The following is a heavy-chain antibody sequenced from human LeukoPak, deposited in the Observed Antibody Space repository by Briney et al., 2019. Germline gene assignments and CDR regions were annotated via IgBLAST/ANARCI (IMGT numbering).Heavy chain of an antibody. V-gene: IGHV4-59*01. CDR2: IYYSGST. CDR3: ARSDYVWGSYRRYFDY. J-gene: IGHJ4*02. Sequence: PSETLSLTCTVSGGSISSYYRSWIRQPPGKGLEWIGYIYYSGSTNYNPSLKSRVTISVDTSKNQFSLKLSSVTAADTAVYYCARSDYVWGSYRRYFDYWGQGTLVTASS. CDR1: GGSISSYY. D-gene: IGHD3-16*02.